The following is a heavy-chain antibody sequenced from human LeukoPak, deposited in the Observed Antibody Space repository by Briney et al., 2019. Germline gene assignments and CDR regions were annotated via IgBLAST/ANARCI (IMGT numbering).Heavy chain of an antibody. CDR1: VFTFSSYA. V-gene: IGHV3-23*01. Sequence: GGSLRLSCAASVFTFSSYAMSWVRQAPGRGLEWVSAISGSGGSTYYADSVKGRFTISRDNSKNTLYLQMNSLRAEDTAVYYCAKGDSEQWQDLDYWGQGTLVTVSS. CDR3: AKGDSEQWQDLDY. D-gene: IGHD6-19*01. J-gene: IGHJ4*02. CDR2: ISGSGGST.